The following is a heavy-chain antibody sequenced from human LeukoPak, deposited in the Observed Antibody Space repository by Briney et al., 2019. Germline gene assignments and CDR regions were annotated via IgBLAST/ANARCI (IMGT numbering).Heavy chain of an antibody. Sequence: PGGSLRLSCAASGFTLRNYWMHWVRQTPGKGLLWVSRINVDGTSATYAGSVKGRFTISRDNAKNTLYLQMNSLRAEDTAVYYCARVAYCGGDCYSLDYYYMDVWGKGTTVTVSS. CDR3: ARVAYCGGDCYSLDYYYMDV. V-gene: IGHV3-74*01. J-gene: IGHJ6*03. CDR1: GFTLRNYW. CDR2: INVDGTSA. D-gene: IGHD2-21*02.